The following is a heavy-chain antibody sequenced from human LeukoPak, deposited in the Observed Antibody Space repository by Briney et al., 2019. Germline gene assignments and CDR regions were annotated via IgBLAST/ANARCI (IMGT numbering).Heavy chain of an antibody. J-gene: IGHJ4*02. Sequence: GGSLRLSCVASGFTFSSHGMNWVRQAPGKGLEWVSGVIPSGHTTYYADSVRGRFTISRDNSRNTVYLQMNSLRAEDTAVYYCAKDDRWLQFCCWGQGTLVTVSA. CDR1: GFTFSSHG. CDR3: AKDDRWLQFCC. V-gene: IGHV3-23*01. CDR2: VIPSGHTT. D-gene: IGHD5-24*01.